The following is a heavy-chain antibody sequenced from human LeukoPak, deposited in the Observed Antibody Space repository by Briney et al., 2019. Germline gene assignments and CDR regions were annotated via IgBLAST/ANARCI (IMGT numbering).Heavy chain of an antibody. V-gene: IGHV3-7*01. D-gene: IGHD1-26*01. CDR1: GFTLSSYW. J-gene: IGHJ6*02. Sequence: GGSLRLSCAASGFTLSSYWMSWVRQAPGKGLEWVSNIKQDGSEKYYVDSVKGRFTISRDNVKNSLYLQMNSLRAEDTAVYYCARVDGRYYYYYGMDVWGQGTTVTVSS. CDR2: IKQDGSEK. CDR3: ARVDGRYYYYYGMDV.